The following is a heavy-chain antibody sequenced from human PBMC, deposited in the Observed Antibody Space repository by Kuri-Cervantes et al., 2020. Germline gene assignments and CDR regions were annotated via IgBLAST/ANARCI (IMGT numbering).Heavy chain of an antibody. CDR1: GFTFSSYS. Sequence: GESLKISCAASGFTFSSYSMNWVRQAPGKGLEWVSYISSSSSTIYYADSVKGRFTISRDNSKNTLYLQMNSLRAEDTAVYYCAKDLSYYGSGSWRRYGMDVWGQGTTVTVSS. J-gene: IGHJ6*02. CDR3: AKDLSYYGSGSWRRYGMDV. CDR2: ISSSSSTI. D-gene: IGHD3-10*01. V-gene: IGHV3-48*01.